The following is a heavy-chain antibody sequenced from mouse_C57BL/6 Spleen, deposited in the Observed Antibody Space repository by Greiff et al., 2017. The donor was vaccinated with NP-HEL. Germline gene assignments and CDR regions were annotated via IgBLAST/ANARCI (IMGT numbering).Heavy chain of an antibody. Sequence: EVKLMESGPGLVKPSQSLSLTCSVTGYSITSGYYWNWIRQFPGNKLEWMGYISYDGSNNYNPSLKNRISITRDTSKNQFFLKLNSVTTEDTATYYCARGLYDYDDWYFDVWGTGTTVTVSS. CDR3: ARGLYDYDDWYFDV. CDR2: ISYDGSN. CDR1: GYSITSGYY. V-gene: IGHV3-6*01. J-gene: IGHJ1*03. D-gene: IGHD2-4*01.